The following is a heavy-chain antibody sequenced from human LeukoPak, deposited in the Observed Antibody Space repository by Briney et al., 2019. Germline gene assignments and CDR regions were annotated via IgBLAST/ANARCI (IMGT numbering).Heavy chain of an antibody. Sequence: PGGSLRLSCAASGFIFDDYGMTWVRQGPGKGLEWVSGINWDGYSTGYADSVRGRFTISRDNAKSTLYLQMNSLRPEDTALYYCVRDLRTDYAFDSWGQETLVTVSS. CDR2: INWDGYST. CDR1: GFIFDDYG. CDR3: VRDLRTDYAFDS. J-gene: IGHJ4*02. D-gene: IGHD4/OR15-4a*01. V-gene: IGHV3-20*04.